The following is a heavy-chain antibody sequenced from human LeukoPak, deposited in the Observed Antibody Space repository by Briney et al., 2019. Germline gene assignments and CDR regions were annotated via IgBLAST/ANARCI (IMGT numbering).Heavy chain of an antibody. CDR3: ARDRGGAMIGLPYFDY. D-gene: IGHD3-22*01. CDR1: GYTFTGYY. J-gene: IGHJ4*02. V-gene: IGHV1-2*02. CDR2: INPNTGGT. Sequence: ASVKVSCKASGYTFTGYYIHWVRQAPGQGLEWMGWINPNTGGTNYAQKFQGRVTMTRDTSTSTVYMELSSLRSEDTAVYYCARDRGGAMIGLPYFDYWGQGTLVTVSS.